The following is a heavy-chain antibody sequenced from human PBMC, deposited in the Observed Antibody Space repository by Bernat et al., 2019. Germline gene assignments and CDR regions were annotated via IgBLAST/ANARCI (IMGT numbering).Heavy chain of an antibody. CDR3: ARVGGGSSGYVNWFDP. D-gene: IGHD3-22*01. J-gene: IGHJ5*02. CDR1: GFTFSTYW. V-gene: IGHV3-74*02. Sequence: EVQLVESGGGLVKPGGSLRLSCAASGFTFSTYWMHWVRQAPGKGLVWVSRINDDGSNTNYADSVKGRFTISRDNAKDTLYLQMNSLRAEDTAVYYCARVGGGSSGYVNWFDPWGQGTLVTVSS. CDR2: INDDGSNT.